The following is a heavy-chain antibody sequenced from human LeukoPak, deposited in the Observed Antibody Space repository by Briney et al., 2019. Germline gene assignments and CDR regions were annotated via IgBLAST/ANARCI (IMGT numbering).Heavy chain of an antibody. CDR3: AKEYSSGPSDY. Sequence: PGGSLRLSCAASGFTFSSYGMQWVRQAPGKGLEWVAVIWYDGSNKYYADSVKGRFTISRDNSKNTLYLQMNSLRAEDTAVYYCAKEYSSGPSDYWGQGTLVTVSS. CDR1: GFTFSSYG. CDR2: IWYDGSNK. D-gene: IGHD6-19*01. V-gene: IGHV3-33*06. J-gene: IGHJ4*02.